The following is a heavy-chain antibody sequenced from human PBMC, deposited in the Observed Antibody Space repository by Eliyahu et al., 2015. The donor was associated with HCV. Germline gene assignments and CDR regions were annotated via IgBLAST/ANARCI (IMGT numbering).Heavy chain of an antibody. CDR3: ASWIRDTNMVNFYGIDV. D-gene: IGHD5-18*01. CDR1: GFTFXXFS. J-gene: IGHJ6*02. V-gene: IGHV3-30*04. CDR2: ISYDGGKT. Sequence: QVQLVXSGGSVVQPGRSLRLSCEASGFTFXXFSTQWVRQCPGKGLEWVATISYDGGKTYYADSVKGRFTISRDNSKNTLYLQMNTLRGDDTAVYYCASWIRDTNMVNFYGIDVWGQGTTVTVSS.